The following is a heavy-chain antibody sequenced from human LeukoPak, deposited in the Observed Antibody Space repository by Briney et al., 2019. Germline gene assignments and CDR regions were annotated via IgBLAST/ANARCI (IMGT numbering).Heavy chain of an antibody. V-gene: IGHV3-11*01. D-gene: IGHD6-19*01. CDR3: ARDPSIAVAGIDY. J-gene: IGHJ4*02. CDR2: ISSSGSTI. CDR1: GFTFSDYY. Sequence: PGGSLRLSCAASGFTFSDYYMSWIRQAPGKGLEWVSYISSSGSTIYYADSAKGRFTISRDNAKNSLYLQMNSLRAEDTAVYYCARDPSIAVAGIDYWGQGTLVTVSS.